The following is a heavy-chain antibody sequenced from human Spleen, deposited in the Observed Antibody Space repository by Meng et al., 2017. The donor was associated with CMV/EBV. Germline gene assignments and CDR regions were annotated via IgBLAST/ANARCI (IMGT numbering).Heavy chain of an antibody. CDR1: GGAVRSGSSY. CDR2: MIYSGGG. CDR3: ARIDFWSGPFDY. Sequence: VSGGAVRSGSSYWSSLRQPPGKGLVYIGHMIYSGGGHYNPYLKSRGSISIDASKNQFSLKLRSVTAADTAVYYCARIDFWSGPFDYWSQGSLVTVSS. D-gene: IGHD3-3*01. J-gene: IGHJ4*02. V-gene: IGHV4-61*01.